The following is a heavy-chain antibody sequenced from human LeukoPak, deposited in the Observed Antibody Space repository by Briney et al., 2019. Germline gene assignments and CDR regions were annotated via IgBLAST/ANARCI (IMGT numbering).Heavy chain of an antibody. CDR2: IRYDG. Sequence: GGSLRLSCAASGFTFSSYEMNWVRQAPGKGLEWVASIRYDGYYADSVKGRFTIYRDNSKNTLYLQMNSLRIEDMAVYYCAKRGDSSSWSAFDYWGQGTLVTVSS. CDR3: AKRGDSSSWSAFDY. CDR1: GFTFSSYE. V-gene: IGHV3-30*02. J-gene: IGHJ4*02. D-gene: IGHD6-13*01.